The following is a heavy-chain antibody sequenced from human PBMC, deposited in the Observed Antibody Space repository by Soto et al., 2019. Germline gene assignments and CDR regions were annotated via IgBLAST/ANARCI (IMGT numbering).Heavy chain of an antibody. J-gene: IGHJ5*02. CDR2: IYHSGST. CDR1: GGSISSSNW. Sequence: KPSETLSLTCAVSGGSISSSNWWSWVRQPPGKGLEWIGEIYHSGSTNYNPSLKSRVTISADKSKNQFSLKLSSVTAADTAVSYCARASSSMYNWFDPWGQGTLVTVSS. V-gene: IGHV4-4*02. D-gene: IGHD6-6*01. CDR3: ARASSSMYNWFDP.